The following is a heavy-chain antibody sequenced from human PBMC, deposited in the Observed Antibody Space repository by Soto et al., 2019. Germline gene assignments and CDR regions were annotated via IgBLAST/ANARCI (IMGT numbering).Heavy chain of an antibody. CDR2: INAGNGNT. V-gene: IGHV1-3*01. CDR3: ARVAPSGGSVPRFDP. J-gene: IGHJ5*02. D-gene: IGHD3-10*01. CDR1: GYTFTAYN. Sequence: QVQLVQSGAEVKEPGASVRLSCKAFGYTFTAYNIHWVRQAPGQGLEWMGWINAGNGNTRSSRKFQGRVIITRDTSATTAYLEVDSLRSEDTAIYYCARVAPSGGSVPRFDPWGQGTLLPVSS.